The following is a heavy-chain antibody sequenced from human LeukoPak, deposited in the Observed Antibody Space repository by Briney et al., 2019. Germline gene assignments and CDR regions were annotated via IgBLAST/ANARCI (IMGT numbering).Heavy chain of an antibody. D-gene: IGHD4-23*01. CDR1: GGSFSGYY. Sequence: SETLSLTCAVSGGSFSGYYWTWIRQPPGKGLEWIGEINHSGSANYNPSLKSRVTISVDRSKNQFSLKLSSVTAADTAVYYCAAYGGNSVGYYGMDVWGQGTTVTVSS. J-gene: IGHJ6*02. CDR3: AAYGGNSVGYYGMDV. V-gene: IGHV4-34*01. CDR2: INHSGSA.